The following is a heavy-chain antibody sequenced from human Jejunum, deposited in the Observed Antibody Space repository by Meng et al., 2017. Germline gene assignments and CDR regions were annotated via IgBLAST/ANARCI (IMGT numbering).Heavy chain of an antibody. CDR3: VKALGYTYGYYF. V-gene: IGHV3-11*01. J-gene: IGHJ4*02. CDR2: ISSSGTTI. CDR1: GFTLSDSY. Sequence: VDLVVSGGDLVKPGGSLILSCAASGFTLSDSYMSWIRQAPGKGLEWVSYISSSGTTIYYADSVKGRFTISRDNAKNSLYLQMTSLRAEDTAIYYCVKALGYTYGYYFWGQGTLVTVSS. D-gene: IGHD5-18*01.